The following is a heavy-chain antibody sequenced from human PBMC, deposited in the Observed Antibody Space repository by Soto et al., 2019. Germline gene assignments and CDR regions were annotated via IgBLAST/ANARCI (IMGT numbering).Heavy chain of an antibody. V-gene: IGHV3-74*01. CDR2: INSDGSST. J-gene: IGHJ6*02. CDR3: ARPIRRYSGYDYYYYYGMDV. Sequence: EVQLVESGGGLVQPGGSLRLSCAASGFTFSSYWMHWVRQAPGKGLVWVSRINSDGSSTSYADSVKGRFTISRDNAKNTLYLHMNSLRAEDTAVYYCARPIRRYSGYDYYYYYGMDVWGQGTTVTVSS. D-gene: IGHD5-12*01. CDR1: GFTFSSYW.